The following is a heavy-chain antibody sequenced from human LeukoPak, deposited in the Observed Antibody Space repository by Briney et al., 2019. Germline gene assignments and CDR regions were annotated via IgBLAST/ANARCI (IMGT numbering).Heavy chain of an antibody. V-gene: IGHV3-33*01. J-gene: IGHJ3*02. CDR1: GFTFSSYG. D-gene: IGHD3-22*01. CDR2: IWYDGSNK. Sequence: GGSLRLSCAASGFTFSSYGMHWVRQAPGKGLEWVAVIWYDGSNKYYADSVKGRFTISRDNSKNTLYLQMNSLRAEDTAVYYCARGRTYYYDSSGSVNAFDIWGQGTMVTVSS. CDR3: ARGRTYYYDSSGSVNAFDI.